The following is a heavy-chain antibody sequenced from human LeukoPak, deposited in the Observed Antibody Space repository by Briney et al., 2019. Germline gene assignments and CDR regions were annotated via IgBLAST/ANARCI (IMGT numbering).Heavy chain of an antibody. CDR1: GFTVSSNY. V-gene: IGHV3-53*01. CDR3: ARVRFVDYGMDV. Sequence: PGGSLRLSCAASGFTVSSNYMSWVRQAPGKGLEWVSVIYSGGRTYYADSVKGRFTISRDNSKNTLYLQMNSLRAEDTAVYYCARVRFVDYGMDVWGQGTTVTVSS. D-gene: IGHD3-3*01. J-gene: IGHJ6*02. CDR2: IYSGGRT.